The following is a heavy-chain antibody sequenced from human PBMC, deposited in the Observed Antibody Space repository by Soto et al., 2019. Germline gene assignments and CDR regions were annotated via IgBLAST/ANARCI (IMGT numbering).Heavy chain of an antibody. V-gene: IGHV3-30*18. J-gene: IGHJ4*02. Sequence: VGSLRLSCAASGFTFSSYGMHWVRQAPGKGLEWVAVISYDGSNKYYADSVKGRFTISRDNSKNTLYLQMNSLRAEDTAVYYCAKGEDTVNFDYWGQGTLVTVSS. CDR3: AKGEDTVNFDY. CDR2: ISYDGSNK. CDR1: GFTFSSYG. D-gene: IGHD4-17*01.